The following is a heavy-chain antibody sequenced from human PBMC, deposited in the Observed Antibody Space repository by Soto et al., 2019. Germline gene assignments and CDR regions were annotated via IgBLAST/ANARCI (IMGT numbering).Heavy chain of an antibody. V-gene: IGHV5-51*01. D-gene: IGHD3-16*02. CDR1: GYSFTSYW. CDR2: IYPGDSDT. J-gene: IGHJ4*02. Sequence: GESLKISCKGSGYSFTSYWIGWVRQMPGKGLEWIGIIYPGDSDTRYSPSFQGQVTISADKSISTAYLQWSSLKASDTAMYYCARVILMITFGGVIGPFDYWGQGTQVTVSS. CDR3: ARVILMITFGGVIGPFDY.